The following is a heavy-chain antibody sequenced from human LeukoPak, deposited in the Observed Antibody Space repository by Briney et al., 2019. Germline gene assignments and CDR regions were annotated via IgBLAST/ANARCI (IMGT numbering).Heavy chain of an antibody. CDR2: ISYDGNNK. CDR1: GFNFSSNA. Sequence: PGGSLRLSCEASGFNFSSNALHWVRQPPGKGLEWLAVISYDGNNKNFADSVKGRFTVSRDNSKHTLYLHMNSLRSDDSAMYYCATGGKFDFWSGYHIDNWGQGTLVTVSS. V-gene: IGHV3-30*04. D-gene: IGHD3-3*01. CDR3: ATGGKFDFWSGYHIDN. J-gene: IGHJ4*02.